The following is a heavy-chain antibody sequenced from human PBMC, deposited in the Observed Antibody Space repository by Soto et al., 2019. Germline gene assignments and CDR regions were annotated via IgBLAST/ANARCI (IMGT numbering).Heavy chain of an antibody. CDR3: AKGSSSGRPYYFDY. CDR1: GFTFSSYA. D-gene: IGHD3-22*01. Sequence: EVQLLESGGGLVQPGGSLRLSCAASGFTFSSYAMSWVRQAPGKGLEWVSAITGSGGSTYHADSVQGRFTISRDSSKDTLYLQMNSLRAEDTVVYYCAKGSSSGRPYYFDYWGQGTLVTVSS. CDR2: ITGSGGST. J-gene: IGHJ4*02. V-gene: IGHV3-23*01.